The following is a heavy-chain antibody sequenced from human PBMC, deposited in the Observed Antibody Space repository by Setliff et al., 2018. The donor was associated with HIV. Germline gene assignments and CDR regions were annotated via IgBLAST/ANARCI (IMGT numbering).Heavy chain of an antibody. CDR1: VVIFRRSS. V-gene: IGHV3-48*01. CDR2: SSSTGSTI. Sequence: PGGSLRLSCAASVVIFRRSSMAWVRQAPGKGLEWVSASSSTGSTIYYADSVKGRFTISRDNAKNSHYLQMDSLRAEDTAVYYCARVVATFHYYSYMDVWGKGTTGTVSS. D-gene: IGHD5-12*01. CDR3: ARVVATFHYYSYMDV. J-gene: IGHJ6*03.